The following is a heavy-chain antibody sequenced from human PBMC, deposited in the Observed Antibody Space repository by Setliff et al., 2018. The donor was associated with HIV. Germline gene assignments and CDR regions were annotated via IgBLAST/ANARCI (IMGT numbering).Heavy chain of an antibody. V-gene: IGHV4-61*09. CDR2: IFTSGST. Sequence: PSETLSLTCTVSGGSISSGSYYWSWIRQPAGKGLDWVGHIFTSGSTNYNPSLRSRVTLSVDTSKNHFSLKLNSVTAADTAVYYCARGTSAASYWHFDLWGRGIMVTVSS. D-gene: IGHD3-16*01. CDR3: ARGTSAASYWHFDL. J-gene: IGHJ2*01. CDR1: GGSISSGSYY.